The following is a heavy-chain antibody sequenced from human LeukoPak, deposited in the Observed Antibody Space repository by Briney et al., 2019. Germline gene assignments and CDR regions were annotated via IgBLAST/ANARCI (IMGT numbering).Heavy chain of an antibody. V-gene: IGHV3-66*01. CDR1: EFTVSSGY. CDR2: FYSSGNA. CDR3: ARLHLGDDAFDI. D-gene: IGHD7-27*01. Sequence: GGSLRLSCAASEFTVSSGYMTWVRQAPGKGLEWVSIFYSSGNAYYADSVKDRFTISRDNSKNTLYLQMNSLRAEDTAVYYCARLHLGDDAFDIWGQGTMVTVSS. J-gene: IGHJ3*02.